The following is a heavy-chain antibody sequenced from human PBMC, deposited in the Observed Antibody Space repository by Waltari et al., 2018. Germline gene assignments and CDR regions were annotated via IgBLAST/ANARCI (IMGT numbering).Heavy chain of an antibody. J-gene: IGHJ5*02. Sequence: QVEEFGGGVVQPGGSLRLSCVASGYPFTNYGMHWVRQAPGKGLEWLAVISSDGSGKYYADSGKGRFTMSRDNSKNTVYLQMNSLRPEDTAVYYCAKAGGIHNYPLDPWGQGTLVTVSS. V-gene: IGHV3-30*18. CDR1: GYPFTNYG. CDR3: AKAGGIHNYPLDP. CDR2: ISSDGSGK. D-gene: IGHD1-26*01.